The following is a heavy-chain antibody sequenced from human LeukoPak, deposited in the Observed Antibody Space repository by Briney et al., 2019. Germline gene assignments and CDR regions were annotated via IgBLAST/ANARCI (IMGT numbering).Heavy chain of an antibody. J-gene: IGHJ3*02. D-gene: IGHD1-26*01. Sequence: GASVKVSCKASGYTFTGNYMHWVRQAPGQGLEWMGWINPNSGGTNYAQKFQGRVTMTRDTSISTAYMELSRLRSDDTDVYYCARDRAPSIVGATGAFDIWGQGTMVTVSS. V-gene: IGHV1-2*02. CDR1: GYTFTGNY. CDR3: ARDRAPSIVGATGAFDI. CDR2: INPNSGGT.